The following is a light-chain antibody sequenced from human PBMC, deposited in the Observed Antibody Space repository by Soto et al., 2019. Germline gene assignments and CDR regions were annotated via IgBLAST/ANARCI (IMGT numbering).Light chain of an antibody. J-gene: IGKJ4*01. CDR2: GAS. CDR3: QQYNKWPPLT. V-gene: IGKV3-15*01. CDR1: QSVSSN. Sequence: EIVTTQSPATLSVSPGERATLSCRASQSVSSNLAWYQQKPGQAPRLLIYGASTRATGIPARFSGGGSGTEFILTISSLQSEDFAVYYCQQYNKWPPLTFGGGTKVEIK.